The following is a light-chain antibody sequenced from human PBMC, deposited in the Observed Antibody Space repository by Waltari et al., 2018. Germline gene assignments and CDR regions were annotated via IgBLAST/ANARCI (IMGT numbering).Light chain of an antibody. CDR3: CSYAGNSIYV. V-gene: IGLV2-23*02. J-gene: IGLJ1*01. CDR1: TSDVGSYTL. Sequence: QSALTQPASVSGSPGQSITISCTGTTSDVGSYTLVSWYQHHPGKATKLIIFEVSERPSGVSNRFSGSKSGNTASLTISGLQAEDEADYHCCSYAGNSIYVFGTGTRVTVL. CDR2: EVS.